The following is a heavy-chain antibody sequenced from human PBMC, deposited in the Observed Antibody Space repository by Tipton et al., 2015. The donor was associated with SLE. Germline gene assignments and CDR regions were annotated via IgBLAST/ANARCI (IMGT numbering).Heavy chain of an antibody. V-gene: IGHV4-59*06. Sequence: TLSLTCTVSGGSISFYYWTWIRQHPGKGLEWIGYIHDSGATFYNPSLRSRSAISVDTSQNQFSLRLTSVTAADTAVYYCARRAYYDYSGYFDYWGQGTLVTVSS. D-gene: IGHD3-22*01. CDR3: ARRAYYDYSGYFDY. J-gene: IGHJ4*02. CDR2: IHDSGAT. CDR1: GGSISFYY.